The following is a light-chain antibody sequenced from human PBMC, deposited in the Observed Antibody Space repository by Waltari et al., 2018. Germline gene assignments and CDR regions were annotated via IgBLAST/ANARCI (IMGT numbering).Light chain of an antibody. CDR3: MQALLALWT. J-gene: IGKJ1*01. V-gene: IGKV2-28*01. CDR1: QRLLHRNGNNY. CDR2: LGS. Sequence: DLVITQSPFSLPVTPGEPASISCRSSQRLLHRNGNNYLEWYLQNPGQSPQLLFYLGSNRSSGVPDRFSASGSGTHCTLKISRVEAEDVGVYYGMQALLALWTFGQGTKVEIK.